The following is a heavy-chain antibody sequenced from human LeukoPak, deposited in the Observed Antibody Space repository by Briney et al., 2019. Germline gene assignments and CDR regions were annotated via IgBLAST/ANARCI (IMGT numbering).Heavy chain of an antibody. CDR2: IYYSGST. CDR3: ARIAAAAVDY. V-gene: IGHV4-39*01. Sequence: SETLSLTCTVSGGSISSSSYYWGWIRQPPGKGLEWIGSIYYSGSTYYNPSLKSRVTTSVDTSKNQFSLKLSSVTAADTAVYYCARIAAAAVDYWGQGTLVTVSS. D-gene: IGHD6-13*01. CDR1: GGSISSSSYY. J-gene: IGHJ4*02.